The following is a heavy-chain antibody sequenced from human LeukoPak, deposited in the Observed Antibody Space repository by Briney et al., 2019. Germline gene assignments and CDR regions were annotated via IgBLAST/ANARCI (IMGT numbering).Heavy chain of an antibody. D-gene: IGHD6-13*01. CDR2: ISGSGGST. V-gene: IGHV3-23*01. Sequence: GGSLRLSCAASGFTFSSYAMSWVRQAPGKGLEWVSAISGSGGSTYYADSVKGRFTISRDNSKNTLYLQMNSLRAEDTAVYYCAKGGQQLLRYGMDVWGQGTTVTVSS. J-gene: IGHJ6*02. CDR3: AKGGQQLLRYGMDV. CDR1: GFTFSSYA.